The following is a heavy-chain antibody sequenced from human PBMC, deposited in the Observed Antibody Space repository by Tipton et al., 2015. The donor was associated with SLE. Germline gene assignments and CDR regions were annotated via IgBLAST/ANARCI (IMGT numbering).Heavy chain of an antibody. CDR1: EFTFSIYA. CDR3: ARIDYSAYCSSDNCYAADY. J-gene: IGHJ4*02. Sequence: SLRLSCVASEFTFSIYAMHWVRQAPGKGLEWVAVISNDGSNKYYADTVKGRFTASRDNSKNTLYLQLNSVRAEDTAVYHCARIDYSAYCSSDNCYAADYWGQGTLFTVSS. CDR2: ISNDGSNK. V-gene: IGHV3-30*04. D-gene: IGHD2-2*01.